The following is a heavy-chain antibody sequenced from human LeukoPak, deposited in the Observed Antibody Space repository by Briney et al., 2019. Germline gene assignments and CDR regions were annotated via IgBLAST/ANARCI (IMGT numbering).Heavy chain of an antibody. CDR2: MNPNSGNT. J-gene: IGHJ1*01. Sequence: ASVKVSCKASGYTFTSYDFSWVRQATGQGLEWMGWMNPNSGNTGYAQRFQGRVTMTRNTATTTAYMELSSLRSEDTAVYYCARVTNCGGDCYYFQHWGQGTLVTVSS. CDR1: GYTFTSYD. CDR3: ARVTNCGGDCYYFQH. V-gene: IGHV1-8*01. D-gene: IGHD2-21*02.